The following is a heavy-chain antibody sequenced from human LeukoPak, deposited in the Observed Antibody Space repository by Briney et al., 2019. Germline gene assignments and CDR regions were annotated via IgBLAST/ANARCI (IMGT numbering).Heavy chain of an antibody. CDR2: IIPIFGTA. D-gene: IGHD3-10*01. V-gene: IGHV1-69*06. J-gene: IGHJ4*02. Sequence: GASVKVSCKASVGTFSSYAISWVRQAPGEGLEWMGGIIPIFGTANYAQKFQGRVTITADKSTSTAYMELSSLRSEDTAVYYCAREVRGVIDYWGQGTLVTVSS. CDR1: VGTFSSYA. CDR3: AREVRGVIDY.